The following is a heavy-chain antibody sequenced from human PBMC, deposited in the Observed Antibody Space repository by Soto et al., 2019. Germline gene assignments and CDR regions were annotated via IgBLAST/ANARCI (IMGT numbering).Heavy chain of an antibody. V-gene: IGHV1-58*01. CDR2: IDVGSGNT. Sequence: SVKVSCKASGFTFTSSAVQWVRQARGQRLEWIGWIDVGSGNTNYAQKFQERVTITRDTSTSTAYMELSSLRSEDTAVYYCARDPSYYGMDVWGQGTTVTVSS. CDR1: GFTFTSSA. J-gene: IGHJ6*02. CDR3: ARDPSYYGMDV.